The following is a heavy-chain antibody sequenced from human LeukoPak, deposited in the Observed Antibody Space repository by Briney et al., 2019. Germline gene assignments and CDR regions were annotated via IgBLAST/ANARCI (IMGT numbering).Heavy chain of an antibody. V-gene: IGHV3-9*01. CDR1: GFTFDDYA. CDR2: ISWNSGSI. Sequence: GGSLRLSCAASGFTFDDYAMHWVRQAPRKGLEWVSGISWNSGSIGYADSVKGRFTISRDNAKNSLYLQMNSLRAEDTALYYCAKDIYYYDSSVFDYRGQGTLVTVSS. J-gene: IGHJ4*02. D-gene: IGHD3-22*01. CDR3: AKDIYYYDSSVFDY.